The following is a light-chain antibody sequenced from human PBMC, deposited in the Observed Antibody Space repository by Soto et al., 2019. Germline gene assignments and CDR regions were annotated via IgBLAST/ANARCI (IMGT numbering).Light chain of an antibody. J-gene: IGLJ3*02. CDR2: EVN. CDR3: CSYAGGSTDVL. V-gene: IGLV2-23*02. Sequence: QSALTQPASVSGSPGQSITISCTGTNSDVGSYDLVSWYQQHPGKAPKLMIFEVNKRPSGVSNRFSGSKSGNTASLTISGLQADDESDYYCCSYAGGSTDVLFGGGTKLTVL. CDR1: NSDVGSYDL.